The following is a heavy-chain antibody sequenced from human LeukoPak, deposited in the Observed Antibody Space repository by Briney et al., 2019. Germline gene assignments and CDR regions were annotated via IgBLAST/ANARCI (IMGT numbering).Heavy chain of an antibody. J-gene: IGHJ4*02. CDR3: AREYERNFDY. V-gene: IGHV4-59*12. D-gene: IGHD3-3*01. CDR2: IYYSGST. CDR1: GGSFSGYY. Sequence: SETLSLTCAVYGGSFSGYYWSWIRQPPGKGLEWIGYIYYSGSTNYNPSLKSRVTISVDTSKNQFSLKLSSVTAADTAVYYCAREYERNFDYWGQGTLVTVSS.